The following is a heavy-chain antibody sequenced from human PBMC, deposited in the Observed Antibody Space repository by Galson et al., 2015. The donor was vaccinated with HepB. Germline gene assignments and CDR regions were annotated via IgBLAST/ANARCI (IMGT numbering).Heavy chain of an antibody. J-gene: IGHJ3*02. CDR3: ARAAHNSDTSGYYLAAFDI. CDR2: INHSGST. Sequence: LVKPTQTLSLTCAVYGGSFSDSYWTWIRQPPGKGLEWIGDINHSGSTNYNPSLKSRVTISVDTSKNQFSLNLSSVTAADTAVYYCARAAHNSDTSGYYLAAFDIWGQGTMVTVSS. CDR1: GGSFSDSY. D-gene: IGHD3-22*01. V-gene: IGHV4-34*01.